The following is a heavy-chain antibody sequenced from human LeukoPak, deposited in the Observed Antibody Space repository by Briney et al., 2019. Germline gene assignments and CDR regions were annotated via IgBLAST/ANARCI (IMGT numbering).Heavy chain of an antibody. J-gene: IGHJ1*01. CDR3: ATALGAEYFQP. Sequence: GGSLRLSCAAYGFTVSSNYMGWVRQAPGKGLEWVSIICSGGSTFYADSVKGRFTISRDNSKNTVYLQMSSLRAEDTAVYYCATALGAEYFQPWGQGALVTVSS. V-gene: IGHV3-66*01. CDR2: ICSGGST. CDR1: GFTVSSNY.